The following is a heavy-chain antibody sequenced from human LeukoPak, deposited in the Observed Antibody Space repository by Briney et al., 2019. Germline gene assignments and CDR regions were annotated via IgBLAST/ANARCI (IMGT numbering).Heavy chain of an antibody. D-gene: IGHD2-15*01. J-gene: IGHJ5*02. CDR1: GGSINTNPNY. CDR2: FYYRGST. V-gene: IGHV4-39*02. CDR3: ARDFQGGPNDP. Sequence: SETLSLTCTVSGGSINTNPNYWGWIRQPPGKGLEWIGCFYYRGSTYYNPALKSRVTVSGDSSQNQFSLRLTSVTAADTAVYYCARDFQGGPNDPWGQGTLVTVSS.